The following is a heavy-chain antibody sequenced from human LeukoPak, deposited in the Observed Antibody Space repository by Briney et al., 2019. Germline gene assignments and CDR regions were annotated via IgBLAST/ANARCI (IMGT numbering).Heavy chain of an antibody. CDR3: ARGWDCSSTSCYPYYYYYYMDV. CDR2: INHSGST. V-gene: IGHV4-34*01. D-gene: IGHD2-2*01. Sequence: PSETLSLTCAVYGGSFSGYCWSWIRQPPGKGLEWIGEINHSGSTNYNPSLKSRVTISVDTSKNQFSLKLSSVTAADTAVYYCARGWDCSSTSCYPYYYYYYMDVWGKGTTVTVSS. J-gene: IGHJ6*03. CDR1: GGSFSGYC.